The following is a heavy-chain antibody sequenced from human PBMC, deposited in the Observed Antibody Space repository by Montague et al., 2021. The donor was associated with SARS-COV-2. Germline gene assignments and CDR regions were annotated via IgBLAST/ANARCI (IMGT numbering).Heavy chain of an antibody. V-gene: IGHV3-7*01. CDR3: ARSPRGSGTGWLDY. D-gene: IGHD3/OR15-3a*01. CDR2: INQDETAK. Sequence: SLRLSCAASGFTSGDYQMTWVRQAPGKGLQWVANINQDETAKNYVDSVKGRFNISRDNAKNSLILQMNSLKDEDTAVYYRARSPRGSGTGWLDYWGQGTLVTVSS. J-gene: IGHJ4*02. CDR1: GFTSGDYQ.